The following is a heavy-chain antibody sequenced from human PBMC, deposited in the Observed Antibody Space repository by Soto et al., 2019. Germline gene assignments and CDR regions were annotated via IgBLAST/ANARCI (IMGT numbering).Heavy chain of an antibody. Sequence: QLQLQESGSGLVKPSQTLSLTCAVSGGSISSGGYSWSWIRQPPGKGLEWIGYIYHSGSTYYNPSLKSRVTRSVDRSKNQFSLKLSSVTAADTAVYYCARRRGSYSGYEDYWGQGTLVTVSS. CDR3: ARRRGSYSGYEDY. J-gene: IGHJ4*02. CDR1: GGSISSGGYS. D-gene: IGHD5-12*01. CDR2: IYHSGST. V-gene: IGHV4-30-2*01.